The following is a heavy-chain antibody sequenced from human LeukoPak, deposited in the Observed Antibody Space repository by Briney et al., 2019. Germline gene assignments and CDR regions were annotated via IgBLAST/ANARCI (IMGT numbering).Heavy chain of an antibody. CDR2: VYYTGRT. CDR3: ARGNGDRHCGINCILDY. D-gene: IGHD2-21*01. CDR1: DGSTTGYY. Sequence: PSETLSLTCSVSDGSTTGYYWSWIRQPPGKGLEWIAYVYYTGRTLYNPSLESRVTISVDTSKTQFSLTVTSVTAADTAVYYCARGNGDRHCGINCILDYWGQGTLVTVSS. V-gene: IGHV4-59*08. J-gene: IGHJ4*02.